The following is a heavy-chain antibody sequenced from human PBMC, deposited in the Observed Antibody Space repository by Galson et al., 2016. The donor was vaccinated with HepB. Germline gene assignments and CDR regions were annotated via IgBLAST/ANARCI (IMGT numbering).Heavy chain of an antibody. J-gene: IGHJ6*02. CDR2: IWYDGSNK. CDR3: ARGSNYFDYDYNDMDV. D-gene: IGHD4-11*01. CDR1: GFTFSSYG. V-gene: IGHV3-33*01. Sequence: SLRLSCAASGFTFSSYGMHWVRQAPGKGLEWVAVIWYDGSNKYYADSVKGRFTISRDNSKNTLYLQMNSLRAEDTAVYYCARGSNYFDYDYNDMDVWGQGNPGHRLL.